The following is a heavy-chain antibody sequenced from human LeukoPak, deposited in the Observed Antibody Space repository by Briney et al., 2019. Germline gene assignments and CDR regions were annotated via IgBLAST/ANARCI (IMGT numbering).Heavy chain of an antibody. CDR1: GYTFTRYD. J-gene: IGHJ4*02. Sequence: SSVKVSCKASGYTFTRYDINWVRQATGQGLEWMGWMNPNSGNTGYAQKVQGRVTITRNTSISTAYMELSSLRSEDTAVYYCARARTTGTTDYWGQGTLVTVSS. CDR2: MNPNSGNT. CDR3: ARARTTGTTDY. D-gene: IGHD1-1*01. V-gene: IGHV1-8*01.